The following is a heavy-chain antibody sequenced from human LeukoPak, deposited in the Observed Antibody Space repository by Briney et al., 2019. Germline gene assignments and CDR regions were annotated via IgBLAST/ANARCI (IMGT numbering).Heavy chain of an antibody. Sequence: GGSLTLSCAASGFTFSNAWMNWVRQAPGKGLEWVGRIKSKTDGGTTDYAAPVKGRFTISRDDSKNTLYLQMNSLETEDTAVYYCATDLHDYGDYIRLNWGQGTLVTVSS. CDR3: ATDLHDYGDYIRLN. D-gene: IGHD4-17*01. CDR2: IKSKTDGGTT. V-gene: IGHV3-15*01. J-gene: IGHJ4*02. CDR1: GFTFSNAW.